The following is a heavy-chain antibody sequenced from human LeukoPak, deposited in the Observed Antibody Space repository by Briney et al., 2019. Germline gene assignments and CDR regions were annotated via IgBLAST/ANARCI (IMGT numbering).Heavy chain of an antibody. V-gene: IGHV3-48*04. CDR1: GVSFSSSG. Sequence: GGSLRLSCGASGVSFSSSGMNWVRQAPGKGLEWISYIHRSSNTIYYADSVKGRFTISRDSAKNSVYLQMNSLRAEDTAVYFCADNLSRWGQGTLVTVSS. CDR3: ADNLSR. J-gene: IGHJ4*02. D-gene: IGHD1-1*01. CDR2: IHRSSNTI.